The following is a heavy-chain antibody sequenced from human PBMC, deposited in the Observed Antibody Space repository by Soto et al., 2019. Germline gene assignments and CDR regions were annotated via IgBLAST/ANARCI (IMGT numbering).Heavy chain of an antibody. CDR1: GASISGYY. J-gene: IGHJ5*02. CDR3: VRDGTKTLRDWFDP. D-gene: IGHD1-1*01. Sequence: WETLSLTCTVPGASISGYYWIWIRKSAGKGLEWIGRIYATGTTDYNPSLKSRVMMSVDTSKKQFSLKLRSVTAADTAVYYCVRDGTKTLRDWFDPWGQGISVTVSS. CDR2: IYATGTT. V-gene: IGHV4-4*07.